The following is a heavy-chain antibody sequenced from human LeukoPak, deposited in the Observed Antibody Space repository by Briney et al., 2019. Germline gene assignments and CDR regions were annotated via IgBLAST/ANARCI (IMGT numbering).Heavy chain of an antibody. CDR3: AKDWFAYSSSSGVLDY. J-gene: IGHJ4*02. D-gene: IGHD6-6*01. CDR2: ISGSGGST. V-gene: IGHV3-23*01. Sequence: GGSLGLSCAASGFTFSSYAMSWVRQAPGKGLEWVSAISGSGGSTYYADSVKGRFTISRDSSKNTLYLQMNSLRAEDTAVYYCAKDWFAYSSSSGVLDYWGQGTLVTVSS. CDR1: GFTFSSYA.